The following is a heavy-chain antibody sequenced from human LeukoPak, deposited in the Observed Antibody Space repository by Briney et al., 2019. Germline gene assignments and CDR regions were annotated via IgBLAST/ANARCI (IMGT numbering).Heavy chain of an antibody. Sequence: GGSLRLSCAASGFTFSSYGMHWVRQAPGKGLEWVAVISYDGSNKYYADSVKDRFTISRDNSKNTLYLQMNSLRAEDTAVYYCARLGGGDSSGYFDYWGQGTLVTVSS. J-gene: IGHJ4*02. CDR2: ISYDGSNK. D-gene: IGHD3-22*01. CDR3: ARLGGGDSSGYFDY. CDR1: GFTFSSYG. V-gene: IGHV3-30*03.